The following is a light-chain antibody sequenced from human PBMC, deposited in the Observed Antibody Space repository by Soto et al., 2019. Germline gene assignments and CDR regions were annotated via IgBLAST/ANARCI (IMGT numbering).Light chain of an antibody. CDR2: DAS. CDR1: QSVNSIY. Sequence: EIVLTQSPGTLSLSPGERATLSCRASQSVNSIYLAWYQQKPGQAPRLLIYDASTRATGIPARFSGSGSGTEFTLTISSLKSEDFAVYYCQHFNNWPRTFGQGTKVDIK. J-gene: IGKJ1*01. V-gene: IGKV3-15*01. CDR3: QHFNNWPRT.